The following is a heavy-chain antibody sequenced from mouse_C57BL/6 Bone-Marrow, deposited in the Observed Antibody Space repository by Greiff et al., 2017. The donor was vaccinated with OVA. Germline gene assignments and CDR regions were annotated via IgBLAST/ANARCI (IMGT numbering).Heavy chain of an antibody. J-gene: IGHJ3*01. D-gene: IGHD2-3*01. V-gene: IGHV14-4*01. CDR1: GFNIKDDY. CDR2: IDPENGDT. CDR3: TTRWLHPGFAY. Sequence: VQLKESGAELVRPGASVKLSCTASGFNIKDDYMHWVKQRPEQGLEWIGWIDPENGDTEYASKFQGKATITADTSSNTAYLQLSSLTSEDTAVYYCTTRWLHPGFAYWGQGTLVTVSA.